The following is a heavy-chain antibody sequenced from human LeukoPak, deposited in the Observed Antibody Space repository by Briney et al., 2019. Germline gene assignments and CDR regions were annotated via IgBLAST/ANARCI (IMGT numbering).Heavy chain of an antibody. J-gene: IGHJ4*02. CDR3: ARDGGPDPYCSSTSCYTMDY. V-gene: IGHV4-34*01. CDR1: GGSFSGYY. CDR2: INHSGST. D-gene: IGHD2-2*02. Sequence: SETLSLTCAVYGGSFSGYYWSWIRQPPGKGLEWIGEINHSGSTNYNPSLKSRVTMSVDTSKNQFSLKLSSVTAADTAVYYCARDGGPDPYCSSTSCYTMDYWGQGTLVTVSS.